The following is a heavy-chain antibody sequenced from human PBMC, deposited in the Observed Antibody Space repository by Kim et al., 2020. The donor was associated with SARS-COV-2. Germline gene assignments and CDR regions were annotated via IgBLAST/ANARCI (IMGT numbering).Heavy chain of an antibody. CDR1: GFSLSPSGMC. V-gene: IGHV2-70*11. D-gene: IGHD3-10*01. CDR3: ARMSGSGTRALDY. Sequence: SGPTLVNPTQTLTLTCTFSGFSLSPSGMCVIWIRQPPGKALEWLARIDWDDHKYYSTSLRTRLTISKDTSKNQVVLTMTNMDPVDTATYYCARMSGSGTRALDYWGQGTLVTVSS. CDR2: IDWDDHK. J-gene: IGHJ4*02.